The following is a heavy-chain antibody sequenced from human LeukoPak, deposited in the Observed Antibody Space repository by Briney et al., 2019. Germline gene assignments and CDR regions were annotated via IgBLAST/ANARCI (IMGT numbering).Heavy chain of an antibody. V-gene: IGHV3-74*01. CDR1: GFTFSTYW. Sequence: PGGSLRLSCAASGFTFSTYWMYWVRQAPGKGLVWVSRINTDGRNTGYADSVKGRFTISRDNAKNSLYLQMNSLRAEDTAVYYCARDLVRGVQRGWFDPWGQGTLVTVSS. CDR3: ARDLVRGVQRGWFDP. D-gene: IGHD3-10*01. CDR2: INTDGRNT. J-gene: IGHJ5*02.